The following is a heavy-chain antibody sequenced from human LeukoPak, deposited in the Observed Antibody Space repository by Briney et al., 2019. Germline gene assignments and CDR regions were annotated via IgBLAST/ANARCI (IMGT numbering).Heavy chain of an antibody. Sequence: ASVKVSCKASGYDFSSYGISWVRQAPGQGLQWMGWISVYNGKTNYGPLQGRVTMTTDTSTGTAYMELRSLRSDDTAVYYCARDNLYGSGSLGVWGQGTLVTVSS. CDR2: ISVYNGKT. V-gene: IGHV1-18*01. J-gene: IGHJ4*02. CDR1: GYDFSSYG. CDR3: ARDNLYGSGSLGV. D-gene: IGHD3-10*01.